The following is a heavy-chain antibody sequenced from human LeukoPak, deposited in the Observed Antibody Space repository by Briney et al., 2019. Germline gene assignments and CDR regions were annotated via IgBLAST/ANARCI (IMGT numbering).Heavy chain of an antibody. CDR1: GGSISSYY. CDR3: ARAGGVDTAMDANFDY. J-gene: IGHJ4*02. D-gene: IGHD5-18*01. V-gene: IGHV4-59*01. CDR2: VYYNGGT. Sequence: SETLSLTCTVSGGSISSYYWSWIRQPPGKGLEWIGYVYYNGGTNYNPSLRSRVTISVDTSKNHFSLRLSSVTAADTAMYYCARAGGVDTAMDANFDYWGQGTLVTVSS.